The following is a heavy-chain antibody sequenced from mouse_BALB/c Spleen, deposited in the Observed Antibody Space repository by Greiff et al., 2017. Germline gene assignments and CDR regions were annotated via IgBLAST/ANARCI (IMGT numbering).Heavy chain of an antibody. J-gene: IGHJ4*01. CDR1: GFTFSSYA. CDR3: ARQAARARDYYAMDY. Sequence: EVKLVESGGGLVKPGGSLKLSCAASGFTFSSYAMSWVRQTPEKRLEWVATISSGGSYTYYPDSVKGRFTISRDNAKNTLYLQMSSLRSEDTAMYYCARQAARARDYYAMDYWGQGTSVTVSS. CDR2: ISSGGSYT. D-gene: IGHD3-1*01. V-gene: IGHV5-9-3*01.